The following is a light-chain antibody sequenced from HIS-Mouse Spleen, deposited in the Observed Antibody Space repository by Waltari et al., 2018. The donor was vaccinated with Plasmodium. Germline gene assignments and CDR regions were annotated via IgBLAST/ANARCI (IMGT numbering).Light chain of an antibody. J-gene: IGLJ3*02. CDR1: SGAVGRYTL. Sequence: QSALTQPASVSGSPGQSITISCTGTSGAVGRYTLVSWFQQPPGKAPKLLIYEGSKRPSGVSNRFSGSKSGNTASLTISGLQAEDEADYYCCSYAGSSTWVFGGGTKLTVL. V-gene: IGLV2-23*01. CDR2: EGS. CDR3: CSYAGSSTWV.